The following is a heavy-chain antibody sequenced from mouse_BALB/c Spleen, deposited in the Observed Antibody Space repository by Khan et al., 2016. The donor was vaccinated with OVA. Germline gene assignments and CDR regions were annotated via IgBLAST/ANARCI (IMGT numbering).Heavy chain of an antibody. CDR1: GYTFTDHG. CDR3: ARGYWSVDF. J-gene: IGHJ1*01. CDR2: INTYTGEP. V-gene: IGHV9-1*02. Sequence: QIQLVQSGPELKKPGETVRISCKASGYTFTDHGVNWVKQAPGKGLKWMGWINTYTGEPTYTDDFKGRFAFSLETSAITAYLEINNLNNEDMATYCCARGYWSVDFWGAGTTVTVAS.